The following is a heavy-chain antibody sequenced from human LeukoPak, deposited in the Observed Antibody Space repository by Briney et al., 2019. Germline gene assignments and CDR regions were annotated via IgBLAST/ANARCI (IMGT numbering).Heavy chain of an antibody. CDR1: GFTFGNSW. Sequence: GGSLRLSCAASGFTFGNSWMTWVRQAPGKGLEWVSAISGSGGSTYYADSVKGRFTISRDNSKNTLYLQMNSLRAEDTAVYYCAKGAYYGSGIFDYWGQGTLVTVSS. CDR3: AKGAYYGSGIFDY. D-gene: IGHD3-10*01. CDR2: ISGSGGST. J-gene: IGHJ4*02. V-gene: IGHV3-23*01.